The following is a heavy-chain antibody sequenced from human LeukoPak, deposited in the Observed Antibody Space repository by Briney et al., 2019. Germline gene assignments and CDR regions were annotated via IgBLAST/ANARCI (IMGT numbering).Heavy chain of an antibody. Sequence: PGRSLRLSCAASGFTFDDYAMHWVRQAPGKGLEWVSGISWNSGSIGYADSVKGRFTISRGNAKNSLYLQMNSLRAEDTALYYCAKDMGSSGWYYFDYWGQGTLVTVSS. J-gene: IGHJ4*02. CDR2: ISWNSGSI. CDR3: AKDMGSSGWYYFDY. D-gene: IGHD6-19*01. CDR1: GFTFDDYA. V-gene: IGHV3-9*01.